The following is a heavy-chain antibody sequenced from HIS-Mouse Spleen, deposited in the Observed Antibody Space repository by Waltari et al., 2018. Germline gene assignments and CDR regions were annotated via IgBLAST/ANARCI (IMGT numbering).Heavy chain of an antibody. CDR1: GGSISSSSYY. CDR2: IYYSGST. V-gene: IGHV4-39*07. CDR3: ARDYGDNWFDP. D-gene: IGHD4-17*01. Sequence: QLQLQESGPGLVKPSETLSLNCTVPGGSISSSSYYWGWIRQPPGKGLEWIGSIYYSGSTYYNPSLKSRVTISVDTSKNQFSLKLSSVTAADTAVYYCARDYGDNWFDPWGQGTLVTVSS. J-gene: IGHJ5*02.